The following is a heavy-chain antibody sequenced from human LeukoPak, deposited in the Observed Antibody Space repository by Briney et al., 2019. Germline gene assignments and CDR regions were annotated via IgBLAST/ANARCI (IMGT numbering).Heavy chain of an antibody. CDR3: ARVRFTPWNLNYYMDV. CDR1: GYTFTSYG. D-gene: IGHD1-7*01. Sequence: GASVKVSCKASGYTFTSYGISWVRQAPGQGLEWMGWISAYNGNTNYAQKLQGRVTMTTDTSTSTAYMELRSLRSDDTAVYYCARVRFTPWNLNYYMDVWGKGTTVTVSS. CDR2: ISAYNGNT. J-gene: IGHJ6*03. V-gene: IGHV1-18*01.